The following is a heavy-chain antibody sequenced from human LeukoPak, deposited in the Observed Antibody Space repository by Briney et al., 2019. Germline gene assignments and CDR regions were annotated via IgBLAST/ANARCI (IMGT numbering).Heavy chain of an antibody. CDR2: ISGSGGST. CDR1: GFTFSSYA. Sequence: PGGSLRLSCAASGFTFSSYAMSWVRQAPGKGLEWVSAISGSGGSTYYADSVKGRFTISRDNSKNTLYLQMNSLRAEDTAVYYCAKEGYFSSTSCYPRDYYYYYYGMDVWGQGTTVTVSS. CDR3: AKEGYFSSTSCYPRDYYYYYYGMDV. D-gene: IGHD2-2*01. V-gene: IGHV3-23*01. J-gene: IGHJ6*02.